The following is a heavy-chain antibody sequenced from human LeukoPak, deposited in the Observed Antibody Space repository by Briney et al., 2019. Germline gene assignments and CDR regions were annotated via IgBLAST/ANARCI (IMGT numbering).Heavy chain of an antibody. V-gene: IGHV3-21*01. CDR2: ISSSSSYI. CDR1: GFTFSSYS. CDR3: ASPGGWAPDDAFDI. D-gene: IGHD3-16*01. J-gene: IGHJ3*02. Sequence: GGSLRLSCAASGFTFSSYSMNWVRQAPGKGLEWVSSISSSSSYIYYADSVKGRFTISRDNAKNSLYLQMNSLRAEDTAVYYCASPGGWAPDDAFDIWGQGTMVTVSS.